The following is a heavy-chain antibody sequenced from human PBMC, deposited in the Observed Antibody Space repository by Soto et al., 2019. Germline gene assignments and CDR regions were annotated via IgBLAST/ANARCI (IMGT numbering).Heavy chain of an antibody. D-gene: IGHD3-3*01. Sequence: GGSLRLSCAASGFTFSSYWMHWVRQAPGKGLVWVSRINSDGSSTSYAASVKGRFTTSRDNAKNTLYLQLNSLRAEDTAVYYCATAKNSRTYYDFWSGYSAFDIWGQGTMVTVSS. CDR2: INSDGSST. CDR3: ATAKNSRTYYDFWSGYSAFDI. J-gene: IGHJ3*02. V-gene: IGHV3-74*01. CDR1: GFTFSSYW.